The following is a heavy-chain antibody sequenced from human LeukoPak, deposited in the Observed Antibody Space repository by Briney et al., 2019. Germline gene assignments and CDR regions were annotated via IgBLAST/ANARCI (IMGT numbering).Heavy chain of an antibody. CDR2: INPNSGGT. J-gene: IGHJ5*02. Sequence: ASVKVSCKASGYAFTGYYMHWVRQAPGQGLEWMGWINPNSGGTNYAQKFQGRVTMTRDTSISTAYMELSRLRSDDTAVYYCARDFRAAMVSDWFDPWGQGTLVTVSS. CDR3: ARDFRAAMVSDWFDP. CDR1: GYAFTGYY. V-gene: IGHV1-2*02. D-gene: IGHD5-18*01.